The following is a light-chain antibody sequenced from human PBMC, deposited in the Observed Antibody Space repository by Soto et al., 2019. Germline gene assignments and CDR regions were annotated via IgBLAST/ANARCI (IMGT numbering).Light chain of an antibody. J-gene: IGLJ1*01. CDR1: SSDVGGYNY. CDR2: EVS. V-gene: IGLV2-14*01. CDR3: SSYTSSSTLG. Sequence: QSALTQPASVSGSPGQSITISCTGTSSDVGGYNYVSWYQQHPGKAPKLMIYEVSKQPSGESNHFSAAKSANTASLTISGLHAEDEADYSCSSYTSSSTLGFGTGTKVTVL.